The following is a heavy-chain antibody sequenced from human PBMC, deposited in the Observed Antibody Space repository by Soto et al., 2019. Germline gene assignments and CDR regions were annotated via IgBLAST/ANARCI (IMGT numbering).Heavy chain of an antibody. D-gene: IGHD3-10*01. CDR1: GYTFTSYG. CDR2: ISAYNGNT. V-gene: IGHV1-18*01. CDR3: ARDLRGHMVRGVSDY. J-gene: IGHJ4*02. Sequence: QVQLVQSGAEVKKPGASVKVSCKASGYTFTSYGISWVRQAPGQGLEWMGWISAYNGNTNYAQKLQGRVTMTTDTATSTAYMELRSLRSDDTAVYYCARDLRGHMVRGVSDYWGQGTLVTVSS.